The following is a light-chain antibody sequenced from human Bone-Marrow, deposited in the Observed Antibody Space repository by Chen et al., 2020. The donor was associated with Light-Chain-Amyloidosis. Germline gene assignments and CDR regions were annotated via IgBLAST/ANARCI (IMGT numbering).Light chain of an antibody. CDR3: QSYQGSSQGV. CDR1: SGSIATNY. CDR2: EDD. J-gene: IGLJ3*02. V-gene: IGLV6-57*01. Sequence: NFMLTPPHSESESPGKPLIISSTRSSGSIATNYVQWYQQRPGSSPTTVIYEDDQRPSGVPDRFSGSIDRSSNSASLTISGLKTEDEADYYCQSYQGSSQGVFGGGTKLTVL.